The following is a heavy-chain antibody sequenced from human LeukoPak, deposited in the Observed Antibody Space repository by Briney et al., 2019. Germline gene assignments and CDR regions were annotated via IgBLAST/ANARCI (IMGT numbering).Heavy chain of an antibody. CDR3: AGRDGYTLSWFDP. J-gene: IGHJ5*02. Sequence: SETLSPTCTVSGGSISSYYWSWIRQPPGKGLEWVGYIYYSGSTNYNPSLKSRATISVDTSKNQFSLKLSSVTAADTAVYYCAGRDGYTLSWFDPWGQGTLVTVSS. D-gene: IGHD5-24*01. CDR2: IYYSGST. CDR1: GGSISSYY. V-gene: IGHV4-59*01.